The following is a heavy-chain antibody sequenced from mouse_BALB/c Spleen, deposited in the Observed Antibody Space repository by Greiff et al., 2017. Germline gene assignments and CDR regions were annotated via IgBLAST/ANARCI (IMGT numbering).Heavy chain of an antibody. V-gene: IGHV3-6*02. CDR1: GYSITSGYY. D-gene: IGHD2-1*01. J-gene: IGHJ3*01. CDR2: ISYDGSN. CDR3: AVYGNYGKFAY. Sequence: DLKLQESGPGLVKPSQSLSLTCSVTGYSITSGYYWNWIRQFPGNKLEWMGYISYDGSNNYNPSLKNRISITRDTSKNQFFLKLNSVTTEDTATYYCAVYGNYGKFAYWGQGTLVTVSA.